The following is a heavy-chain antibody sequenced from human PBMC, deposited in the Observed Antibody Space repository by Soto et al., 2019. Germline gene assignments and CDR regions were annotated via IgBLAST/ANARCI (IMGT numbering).Heavy chain of an antibody. V-gene: IGHV1-18*01. D-gene: IGHD3-10*01. Sequence: QVHLVQSGAEVKKPGASVKVSCKGSGYAFTTYGITWVRQAPGQGLEWMGWISAHNGNTNYAQKRQGRVTVTRDTSTSTAYMELRGLRSDGTAVYYCARGRYGEYWGQGALVTVSS. J-gene: IGHJ4*02. CDR2: ISAHNGNT. CDR1: GYAFTTYG. CDR3: ARGRYGEY.